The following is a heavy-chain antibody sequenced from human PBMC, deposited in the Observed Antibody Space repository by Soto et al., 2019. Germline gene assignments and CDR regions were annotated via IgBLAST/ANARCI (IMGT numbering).Heavy chain of an antibody. V-gene: IGHV4-59*13. CDR2: IYTSGHT. CDR3: ASHVGSGYSDY. Sequence: SETLSLTCNVSGASISDYYWSWIRQPPGKGLEWIGYIYTSGHTNYNPSLKRRVTISVDTSKNQFSLKLRSVTAADTAVYYCASHVGSGYSDYWGQGTLVTVSS. D-gene: IGHD1-26*01. J-gene: IGHJ4*02. CDR1: GASISDYY.